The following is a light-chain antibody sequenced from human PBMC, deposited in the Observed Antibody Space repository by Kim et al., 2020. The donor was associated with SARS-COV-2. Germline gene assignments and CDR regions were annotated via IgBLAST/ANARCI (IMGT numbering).Light chain of an antibody. J-gene: IGLJ3*02. V-gene: IGLV2-14*03. CDR2: DVT. CDR1: SSDVGGYNS. Sequence: QSALTQPASVSGSPGQTITISCTGTSSDVGGYNSASWYQQYPGRVPTLMIYDVTKQPSGVSHRFSGSKSGNTAPLTISGLQTGDEAHYYCTSYTSSRTWVFGGGTQLTVL. CDR3: TSYTSSRTWV.